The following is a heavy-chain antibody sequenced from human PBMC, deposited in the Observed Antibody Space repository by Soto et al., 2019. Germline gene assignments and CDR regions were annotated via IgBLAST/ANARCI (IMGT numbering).Heavy chain of an antibody. CDR2: ISANSGHT. D-gene: IGHD1-26*01. J-gene: IGHJ4*02. V-gene: IGHV1-18*01. Sequence: QVQLVQSGAEVKRPGASVKVSCKASGYTFINYGCHWVRQAPGQGLEWMGWISANSGHTDYSQMFQARVIITTDTNTGRAYMEFRSLTYDATAVYYCAGEWAGGGPLGYWGQGTLVTVSS. CDR3: AGEWAGGGPLGY. CDR1: GYTFINYG.